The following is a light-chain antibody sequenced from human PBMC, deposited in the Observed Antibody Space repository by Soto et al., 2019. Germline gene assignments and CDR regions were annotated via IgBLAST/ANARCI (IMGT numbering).Light chain of an antibody. CDR1: SSDVGGYNY. CDR2: DVN. Sequence: QSVLTQPASVSGSPGQSITISCTGTSSDVGGYNYVSWYQQLPGKAPKLMIXDVNXGPXGVSNRFXGSKSGKPXSLTIFGXXXXXXXXYYCSSYTGSSTFVFGTGTKLTVL. V-gene: IGLV2-14*01. CDR3: SSYTGSSTFV. J-gene: IGLJ1*01.